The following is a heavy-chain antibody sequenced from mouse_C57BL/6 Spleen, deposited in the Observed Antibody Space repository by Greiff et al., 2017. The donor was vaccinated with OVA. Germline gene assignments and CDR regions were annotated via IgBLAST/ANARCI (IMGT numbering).Heavy chain of an antibody. D-gene: IGHD1-1*01. CDR1: GYTFTSYW. J-gene: IGHJ4*01. CDR3: AEGGYCGSSGGYAMDY. V-gene: IGHV1-59*01. CDR2: IDPSDSYT. Sequence: QVQLKQSGAELVRPGTSVKLSCKASGYTFTSYWMHWVKQRPGQGLEWIGVIDPSDSYTNYNQKFKGKATLTVDTSSSTAYMQLSSLTYEDSAVDYGAEGGYCGSSGGYAMDYWGQGTSVTVSS.